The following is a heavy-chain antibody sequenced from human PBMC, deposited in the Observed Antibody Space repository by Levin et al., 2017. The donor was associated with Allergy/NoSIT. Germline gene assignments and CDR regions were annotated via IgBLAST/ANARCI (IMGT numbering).Heavy chain of an antibody. CDR2: ISAYNGNT. CDR3: ARGSITGTGYYYHYYGMDV. D-gene: IGHD1-20*01. CDR1: GYTFTSYA. J-gene: IGHJ6*02. Sequence: GESLKISCKASGYTFTSYAISWVRQAPGQGLEWMGWISAYNGNTNYAQKLQGRVTMTTDTSTNTVYMELRSLRSDDTAVYYCARGSITGTGYYYHYYGMDVWGQGTTVTVSS. V-gene: IGHV1-18*01.